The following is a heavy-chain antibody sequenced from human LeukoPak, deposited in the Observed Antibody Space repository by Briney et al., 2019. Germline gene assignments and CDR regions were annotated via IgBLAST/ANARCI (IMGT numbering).Heavy chain of an antibody. CDR1: GGSISSYY. CDR3: ARAGLGDGYYYYYYYMDV. J-gene: IGHJ6*03. D-gene: IGHD5-18*01. CDR2: IYTSGST. Sequence: PSETLSLTCTVSGGSISSYYWSWIRQPPGKGLEWIGYIYTSGSTNYNPSLKSRVTISVDTSKNQFSLKLSSVTAADTAVYYCARAGLGDGYYYYYYYMDVWGKGTTVTVSS. V-gene: IGHV4-4*09.